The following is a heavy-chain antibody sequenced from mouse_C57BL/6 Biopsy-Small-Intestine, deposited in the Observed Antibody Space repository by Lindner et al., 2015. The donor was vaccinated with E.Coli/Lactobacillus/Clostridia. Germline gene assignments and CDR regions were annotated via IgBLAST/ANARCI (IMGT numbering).Heavy chain of an antibody. V-gene: IGHV1-18*01. CDR2: INPNSGGT. CDR1: GYTFTDYY. Sequence: SVKVSCKASGYTFTDYYMHWVRQAPGQGLEWMGWINPNSGGTNTAQKFQGRVTMTRDTSISTVYMELSRLRSDDTAVYYCARDLGYSYGGFDNWGQGTRVTVSS. D-gene: IGHD1-1*02. CDR3: ARDLGYSYGGFDN. J-gene: IGHJ2*03.